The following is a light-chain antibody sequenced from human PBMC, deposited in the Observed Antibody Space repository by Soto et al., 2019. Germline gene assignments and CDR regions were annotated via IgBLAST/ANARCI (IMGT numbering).Light chain of an antibody. CDR2: GAS. J-gene: IGKJ4*01. CDR3: QQYGSSPLT. Sequence: VMTQSPSTLSVSPGERATLSCRASQNLRSSLAWYQQKPGQAPRLLIYGASTRATGIPDRFSGSGSGTDFTLTINRLEPEDFAVYYCQQYGSSPLTFGGGTKVDIK. V-gene: IGKV3-20*01. CDR1: QNLRSS.